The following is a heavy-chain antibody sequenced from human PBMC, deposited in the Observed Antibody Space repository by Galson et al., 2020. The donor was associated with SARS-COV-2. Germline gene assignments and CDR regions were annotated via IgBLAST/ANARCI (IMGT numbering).Heavy chain of an antibody. CDR2: IYHSGST. Sequence: SETLSLTCAVSGYSISSGYYWGWIRQPPGKGLEWIGSIYHSGSTYYNPSLKSRVTISVDTSKNQFSLKLSSVTAADTAVYYCARAPSRVAVQDYGMDVWGQGTTVTVSS. CDR3: ARAPSRVAVQDYGMDV. CDR1: GYSISSGYY. D-gene: IGHD3-10*01. V-gene: IGHV4-38-2*01. J-gene: IGHJ6*02.